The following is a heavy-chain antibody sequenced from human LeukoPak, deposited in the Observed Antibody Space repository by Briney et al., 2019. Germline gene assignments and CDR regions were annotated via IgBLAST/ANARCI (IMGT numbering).Heavy chain of an antibody. J-gene: IGHJ6*03. CDR1: GYTFTGYY. CDR3: ARDPKYNWNDVFHYYYYMDV. Sequence: ASVKVSCKASGYTFTGYYMHWVRQAPGQGLEWMGWINPNSDGTNYAQKFQGRVTMTRDTSISTAYMELSRLRSDDTAVYYCARDPKYNWNDVFHYYYYMDVRGKGTTVTVSS. V-gene: IGHV1-2*02. D-gene: IGHD1-20*01. CDR2: INPNSDGT.